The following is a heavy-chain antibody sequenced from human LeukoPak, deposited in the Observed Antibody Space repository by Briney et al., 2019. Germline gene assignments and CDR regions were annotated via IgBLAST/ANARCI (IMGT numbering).Heavy chain of an antibody. J-gene: IGHJ4*02. Sequence: ASVKVSCKASGYTFTGYYMHWVRHAPGQGLEWMGWINLNSGGTRYAQNLQGRVTLTRDTSISTAYMELSRLRSDDTAEYYCAKDYMVGRPEYYLDHWGQGTLVMVSS. CDR2: INLNSGGT. CDR1: GYTFTGYY. CDR3: AKDYMVGRPEYYLDH. V-gene: IGHV1-2*02. D-gene: IGHD2-15*01.